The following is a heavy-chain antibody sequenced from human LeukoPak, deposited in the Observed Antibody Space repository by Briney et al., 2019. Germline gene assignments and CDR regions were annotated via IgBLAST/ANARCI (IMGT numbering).Heavy chain of an antibody. CDR1: GFTFSSYG. CDR2: ISTDGSKN. D-gene: IGHD3-10*01. J-gene: IGHJ4*02. V-gene: IGHV3-30*03. Sequence: GGSLRLSCAASGFTFSSYGMDWVRQAPGKGLKWVTVISTDGSKNYYGDSVKGRVSVSRDESKNTVHLQINSLRAEDAAVYYCARNSWDSGSREGLDYWGQGTLVTVSS. CDR3: ARNSWDSGSREGLDY.